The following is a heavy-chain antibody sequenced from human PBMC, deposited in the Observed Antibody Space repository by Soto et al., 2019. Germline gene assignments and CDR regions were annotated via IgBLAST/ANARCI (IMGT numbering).Heavy chain of an antibody. Sequence: QVQLVQSMAEVKKPGASVKVSCKTSGYTFTDYDINWVRQATGQGLEWMGWVSPSNANTGYAPQYQGRVTMTSGTSTTTVYIKLNSLISEHTAVYFCEVTTGFWGQGPKITVSS. J-gene: IGHJ4*02. CDR3: EVTTGF. D-gene: IGHD2-21*02. CDR2: VSPSNANT. CDR1: GYTFTDYD. V-gene: IGHV1-8*01.